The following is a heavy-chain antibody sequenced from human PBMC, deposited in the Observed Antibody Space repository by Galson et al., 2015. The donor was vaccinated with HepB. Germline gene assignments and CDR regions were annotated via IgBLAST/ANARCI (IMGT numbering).Heavy chain of an antibody. D-gene: IGHD3-22*01. J-gene: IGHJ5*02. Sequence: TLSLTCAVYGGSFSGYYWSWIRQPPGKGLEWIGEINHSGSTNYNPSLKSRVTISVDTSKNQFSLELTSLTAADTAVYYCATGGGHYNSPYRAAPGGTWFDPWGQGTPVTVSS. CDR2: INHSGST. CDR3: ATGGGHYNSPYRAAPGGTWFDP. V-gene: IGHV4-34*01. CDR1: GGSFSGYY.